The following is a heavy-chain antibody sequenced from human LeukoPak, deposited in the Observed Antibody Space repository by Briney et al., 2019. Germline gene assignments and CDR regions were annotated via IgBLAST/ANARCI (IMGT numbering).Heavy chain of an antibody. CDR1: GFTFSSYA. CDR2: IRYDGSNK. CDR3: AKVVTGTTKQH. V-gene: IGHV3-30*02. Sequence: GGSLRLSCAASGFTFSSYAMHWVRQAPGKGLEWVAFIRYDGSNKYYADSVKGRFTISRDNSKNTLYLQMNSLRAEDTAVYYCAKVVTGTTKQHWGQGTLVTVSS. J-gene: IGHJ1*01. D-gene: IGHD1-7*01.